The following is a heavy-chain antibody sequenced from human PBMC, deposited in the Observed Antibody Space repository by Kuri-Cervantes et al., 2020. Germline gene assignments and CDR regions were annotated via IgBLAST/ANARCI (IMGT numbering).Heavy chain of an antibody. J-gene: IGHJ4*02. CDR3: ARILYSSGWYIGY. D-gene: IGHD6-13*01. CDR1: GFTFSSYS. CDR2: ISSSSSCI. Sequence: ESLKISCPASGFTFSSYSMNWVSQAPGKVLELGSSISSSSSCIYYADSVKGRFTISRDNAKNSLYLEMNSLRGEDTAVYYCARILYSSGWYIGYWGQGTLVTVSS. V-gene: IGHV3-21*01.